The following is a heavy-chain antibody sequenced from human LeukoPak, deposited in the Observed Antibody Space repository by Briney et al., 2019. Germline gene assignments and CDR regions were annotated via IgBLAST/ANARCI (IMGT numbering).Heavy chain of an antibody. D-gene: IGHD3-10*01. CDR2: IYSGGKT. V-gene: IGHV3-53*04. Sequence: GGSLRLSCVASGFAVSGNYMSWVRQAPGKGPEWVSVIYSGGKTYAADSVKGRFTISRQNSENTVYLQMNSLRTEDTAVYYCARQISGSSKTPHFDYRGQGTLVTVSS. CDR1: GFAVSGNY. CDR3: ARQISGSSKTPHFDY. J-gene: IGHJ4*02.